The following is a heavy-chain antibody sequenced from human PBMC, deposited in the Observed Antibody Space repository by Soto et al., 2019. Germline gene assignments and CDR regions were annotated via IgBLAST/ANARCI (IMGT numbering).Heavy chain of an antibody. Sequence: EVQLVESGGDLVQRGGSLRLSCVASGFTFSVYSMNWVRQAPGKGLEWFSYITSDTKTIKYADSVKGRFTISRDNTKKSVYLKMNSLRGGDTAVYYCARAVEGHFDYWGQGTVVTVSS. CDR2: ITSDTKTI. CDR3: ARAVEGHFDY. D-gene: IGHD6-19*01. CDR1: GFTFSVYS. V-gene: IGHV3-48*01. J-gene: IGHJ4*02.